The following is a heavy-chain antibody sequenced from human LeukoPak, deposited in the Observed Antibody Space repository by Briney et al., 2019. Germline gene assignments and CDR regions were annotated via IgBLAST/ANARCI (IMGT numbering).Heavy chain of an antibody. CDR1: RYTLTVYY. Sequence: GASVNLSCKVSRYTLTVYYMQGVPDAPGQGLECRGWITPIRGGTTHTQKSRGRVTMTRDTSISTAYMELSRLRSADTAVYYCAIGGWSLGYCSSSSGLDWFDPWGQGTLVTVSS. J-gene: IGHJ5*02. CDR3: AIGGWSLGYCSSSSGLDWFDP. D-gene: IGHD2-2*01. V-gene: IGHV1-2*02. CDR2: ITPIRGGT.